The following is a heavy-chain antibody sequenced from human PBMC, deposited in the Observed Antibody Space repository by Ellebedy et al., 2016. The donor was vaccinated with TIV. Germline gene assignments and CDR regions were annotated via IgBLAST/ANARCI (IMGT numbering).Heavy chain of an antibody. CDR2: ISFDGKRK. Sequence: GESLKISXVASGFSFSGYGMHWVRQAPGKGLEWLTFISFDGKRKSYADSVKGRFTISRDNSKNTLYLQMNSLRAEDTAVYYCAKRLAPGAFDMWGQGTMVTVSS. CDR3: AKRLAPGAFDM. CDR1: GFSFSGYG. J-gene: IGHJ3*02. V-gene: IGHV3-30*18. D-gene: IGHD2-21*01.